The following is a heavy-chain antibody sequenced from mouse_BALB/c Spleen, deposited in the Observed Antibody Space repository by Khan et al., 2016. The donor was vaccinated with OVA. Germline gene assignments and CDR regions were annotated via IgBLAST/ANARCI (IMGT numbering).Heavy chain of an antibody. CDR1: GFSLTSYG. V-gene: IGHV2-9*02. Sequence: QVQLKQSGPGLVAPSQSLSITCTVSGFSLTSYGVHWVRQPPGKGLEWLGVIWAGGRTNYYSALMHSLSISKDNSKSQVFLKMNSLQTDDTARYYCARLEDIGGEGTTLTVSS. J-gene: IGHJ2*01. CDR3: ARLEDI. D-gene: IGHD1-3*01. CDR2: IWAGGRT.